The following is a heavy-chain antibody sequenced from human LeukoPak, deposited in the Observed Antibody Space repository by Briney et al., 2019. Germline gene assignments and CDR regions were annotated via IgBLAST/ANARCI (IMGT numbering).Heavy chain of an antibody. CDR2: INAGNGNT. J-gene: IGHJ5*02. CDR1: GYTFTSYA. D-gene: IGHD3-16*02. CDR3: ARDGNDYVWGSYRETSNWFDP. Sequence: RASVKVSCKASGYTFTSYAMHWVRQAPGQRLEWMGWINAGNGNTKYSQKFQGRVTITRDTSASTAYMELSSLRSEDTAVYYCARDGNDYVWGSYRETSNWFDPWGQGTLVTVSS. V-gene: IGHV1-3*01.